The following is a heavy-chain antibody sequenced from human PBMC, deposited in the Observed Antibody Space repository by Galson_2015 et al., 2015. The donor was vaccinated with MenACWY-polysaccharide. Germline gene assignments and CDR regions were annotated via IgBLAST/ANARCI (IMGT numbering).Heavy chain of an antibody. CDR1: GFTFSNHG. CDR3: AKRPFDY. V-gene: IGHV3-23*01. Sequence: SLRLSCAASGFTFSNHGLSWVRQAPGKGLEWVSSISGTGPSTYYADSVKGRFTISRDNSKNTLYLQMNSLRAEDTAVYYCAKRPFDYWGQGTLVTVSS. J-gene: IGHJ4*02. CDR2: ISGTGPST.